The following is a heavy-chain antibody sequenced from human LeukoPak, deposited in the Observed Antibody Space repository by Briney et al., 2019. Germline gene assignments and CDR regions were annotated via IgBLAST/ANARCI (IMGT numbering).Heavy chain of an antibody. CDR3: ARLIDFWSGYQWYFDL. CDR1: GGSISSSSYY. J-gene: IGHJ2*01. D-gene: IGHD3-3*01. Sequence: PSETLSLTCTVSGGSISSSSYYWGWIRQPPGKGLEWIGSIYYSGSTYYNPSLKSRVTISVDTSKNQFSLKLSSVTAADTAVYYCARLIDFWSGYQWYFDLWGRGTLVTVSS. CDR2: IYYSGST. V-gene: IGHV4-39*01.